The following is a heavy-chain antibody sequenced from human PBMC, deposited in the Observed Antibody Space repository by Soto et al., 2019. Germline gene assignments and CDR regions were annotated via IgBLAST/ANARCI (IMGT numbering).Heavy chain of an antibody. J-gene: IGHJ4*02. Sequence: QVQLQESGPGLVKPSETLSLTCTVSGGSINNHYWSWIRQPPGQGLEWIGYIYYSGSTNYNPSLKSRGTMSVDTSKNQFSLKLSSLTAADTAIYYCARANWFFDYWGQGTLVTVSS. D-gene: IGHD7-27*01. CDR1: GGSINNHY. CDR3: ARANWFFDY. V-gene: IGHV4-59*11. CDR2: IYYSGST.